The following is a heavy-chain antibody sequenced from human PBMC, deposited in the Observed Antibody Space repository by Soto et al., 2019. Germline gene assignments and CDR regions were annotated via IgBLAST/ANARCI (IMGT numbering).Heavy chain of an antibody. Sequence: GGSLRLSCAASGFTFSSYGMHWVRQAPGKGLEWVAVISYDGSNKYYADSVKGRFTNSRDTSKNMLSLQMNSLRADDTAVYYCARGLDTAKSGYWGQGTLVTVSS. CDR2: ISYDGSNK. D-gene: IGHD5-18*01. CDR3: ARGLDTAKSGY. V-gene: IGHV3-30*03. J-gene: IGHJ4*02. CDR1: GFTFSSYG.